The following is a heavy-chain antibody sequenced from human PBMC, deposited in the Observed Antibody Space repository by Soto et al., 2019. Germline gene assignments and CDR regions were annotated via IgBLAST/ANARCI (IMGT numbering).Heavy chain of an antibody. CDR3: ARARGDDAFDI. V-gene: IGHV3-23*01. D-gene: IGHD2-21*02. J-gene: IGHJ3*02. CDR2: ISGSGRST. CDR1: GFTFSNYA. Sequence: GGSLRLACAASGFTFSNYAMNWARQAPGKGLEWVSGISGSGRSTYYADSVKGRFTISRDNSKNTLYLQMNSLRAEDTAVYYCARARGDDAFDIWGQGTMDTVSS.